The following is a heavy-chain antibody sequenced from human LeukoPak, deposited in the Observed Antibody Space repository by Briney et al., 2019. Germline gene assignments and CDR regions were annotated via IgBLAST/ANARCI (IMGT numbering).Heavy chain of an antibody. Sequence: GESLKISCKASGFRFTSYWIGWVRRMPGKGLEWMGIIYPGDSDIRYSPSFQGQVTISTDKSISTAYLQWSSLKASDTAMYYCARQRRYYDSSGYPLQSYFDYWGQGTLVTVSS. CDR3: ARQRRYYDSSGYPLQSYFDY. D-gene: IGHD3-22*01. CDR1: GFRFTSYW. J-gene: IGHJ4*02. CDR2: IYPGDSDI. V-gene: IGHV5-51*01.